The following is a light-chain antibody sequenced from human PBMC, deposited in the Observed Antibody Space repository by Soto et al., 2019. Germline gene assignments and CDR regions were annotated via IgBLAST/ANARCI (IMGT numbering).Light chain of an antibody. CDR3: QQSYSTTWT. Sequence: DIQMTQSPSSLSASVGDRVTITCRASQGISTYLNWYQKKPGKAPKLLIYAASSLQSGVPSRFSGSGSETDFTLTISSXQPEDFATYSCQQSYSTTWTFGQGTKVDIK. CDR2: AAS. CDR1: QGISTY. J-gene: IGKJ1*01. V-gene: IGKV1-39*01.